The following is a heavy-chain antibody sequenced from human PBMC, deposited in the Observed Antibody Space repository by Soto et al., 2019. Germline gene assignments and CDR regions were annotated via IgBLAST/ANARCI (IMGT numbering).Heavy chain of an antibody. J-gene: IGHJ4*02. Sequence: ASVKVSCKASGYTFASYGISWVRQAPGQGLEWMGWISDYNGKTNYAKKFQARVTMTTDTSTSTSNMELTSLNSDDTAVYYCPRVPPSRNGGNSPYYFDSWGQGTLVTVSS. CDR3: PRVPPSRNGGNSPYYFDS. V-gene: IGHV1-18*04. CDR1: GYTFASYG. CDR2: ISDYNGKT. D-gene: IGHD2-21*02.